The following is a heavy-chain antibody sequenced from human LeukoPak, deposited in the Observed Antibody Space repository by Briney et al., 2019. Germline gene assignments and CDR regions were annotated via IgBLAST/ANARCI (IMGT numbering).Heavy chain of an antibody. Sequence: SEALSLTCTVSGGSISSYYWSWIRQPPGKGLEWIGYIYYSGSTNYNPSLKSRVTISVDTSKNQFSLKLSSVTAADTAAYYCARRGYSYGYVDYWGQGTLVTVSS. V-gene: IGHV4-59*01. D-gene: IGHD5-18*01. J-gene: IGHJ4*02. CDR3: ARRGYSYGYVDY. CDR2: IYYSGST. CDR1: GGSISSYY.